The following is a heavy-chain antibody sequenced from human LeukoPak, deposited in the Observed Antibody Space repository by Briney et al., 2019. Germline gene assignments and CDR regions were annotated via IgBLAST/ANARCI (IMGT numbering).Heavy chain of an antibody. CDR1: GYTFTSYY. J-gene: IGHJ4*02. Sequence: GASVKVSCKASGYTFTSYYMHWVRQAPGQGLEWMGRINPSGGSTSHAQKFQGRVTMTRDPSTSTVYMELSSLRSEDTAVYYCARDYYYDSSGYRWNFDYWGQGTLVTVSS. D-gene: IGHD3-22*01. V-gene: IGHV1-46*01. CDR3: ARDYYYDSSGYRWNFDY. CDR2: INPSGGST.